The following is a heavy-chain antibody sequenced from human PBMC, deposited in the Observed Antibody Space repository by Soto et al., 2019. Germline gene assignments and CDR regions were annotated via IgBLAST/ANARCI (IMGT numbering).Heavy chain of an antibody. Sequence: ASVKVSCKASGYTFTSYYMHXVRQAPGQGLEWMGIINPSGGSTSYAQKFQGRVTMTRDTSTSTVYMELSSLRSEDTAVYYCARRSSGSYYNYYYYYMDVWXKGTTVTVSS. D-gene: IGHD3-10*01. CDR3: ARRSSGSYYNYYYYYMDV. J-gene: IGHJ6*03. CDR1: GYTFTSYY. CDR2: INPSGGST. V-gene: IGHV1-46*03.